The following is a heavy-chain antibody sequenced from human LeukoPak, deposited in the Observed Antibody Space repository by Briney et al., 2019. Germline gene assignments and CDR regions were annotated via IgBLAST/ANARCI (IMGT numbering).Heavy chain of an antibody. J-gene: IGHJ4*02. Sequence: GGSLRLSCAASGFTFSSYAMSWVRQAPGKGLEWVSAISGSGGSTYYADSVKGRFTISRDNSKNTLYLQMNSLRAEDTAAYYCAKDGGYSSGWALDYWGQGTLVTVSS. D-gene: IGHD6-19*01. CDR1: GFTFSSYA. CDR3: AKDGGYSSGWALDY. V-gene: IGHV3-23*01. CDR2: ISGSGGST.